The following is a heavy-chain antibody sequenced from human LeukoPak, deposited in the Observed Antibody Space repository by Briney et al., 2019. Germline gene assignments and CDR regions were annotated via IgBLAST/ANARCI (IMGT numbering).Heavy chain of an antibody. V-gene: IGHV4-59*01. D-gene: IGHD4-17*01. J-gene: IGHJ4*02. CDR2: IHYSGNT. CDR3: VREDYGGYFDY. CDR1: GGSISTYY. Sequence: SETLSLTCTVSGGSISTYYWSWIRQPPGKGLEWIGYIHYSGNTKYNPSLKSRVTISVDTSKNQFSLKVTSVTAADTAVYYCVREDYGGYFDYWGQGTLVTVSS.